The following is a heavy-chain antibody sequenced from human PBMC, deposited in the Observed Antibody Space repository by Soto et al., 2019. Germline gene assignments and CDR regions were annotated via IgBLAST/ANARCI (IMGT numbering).Heavy chain of an antibody. J-gene: IGHJ2*01. D-gene: IGHD3-16*01. Sequence: QVQLVESGGGVVQPGRSLRLSCAASGFTFSSYAMHWVRQAPGKGLEWVAVISYDGSNKYYAYSVKGRFTISRDNSKNSVYLQMISLIAEDTAVYYCARDLGGSHEDRYFYLWGRGTLVAVSS. V-gene: IGHV3-30-3*01. CDR1: GFTFSSYA. CDR2: ISYDGSNK. CDR3: ARDLGGSHEDRYFYL.